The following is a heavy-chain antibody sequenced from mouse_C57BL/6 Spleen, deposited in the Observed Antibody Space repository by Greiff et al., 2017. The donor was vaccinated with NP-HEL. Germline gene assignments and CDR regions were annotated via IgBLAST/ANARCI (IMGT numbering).Heavy chain of an antibody. J-gene: IGHJ4*01. D-gene: IGHD3-3*01. V-gene: IGHV1-26*01. CDR1: GYTFTDYY. CDR2: INPNNGGT. Sequence: VQLQQSGPELVKPGASVKISCKASGYTFTDYYMNWVKQSHGKSLEWIGDINPNNGGTSYNQKFKGKATLTVDKSSSTAYMELRSLTSEDSAVYYCARWGGPLYAMDYWGQGTSVTVSS. CDR3: ARWGGPLYAMDY.